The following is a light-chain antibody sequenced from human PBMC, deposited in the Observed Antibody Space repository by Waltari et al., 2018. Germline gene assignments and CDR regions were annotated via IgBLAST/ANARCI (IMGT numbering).Light chain of an antibody. J-gene: IGKJ4*01. CDR3: QQRANWPPLT. CDR1: QSVSTF. Sequence: ENVLTQSPATLSLAPGERATLSCRASQSVSTFLAWYQQKPGQAPRLLIYHASTRATGIPARFSGSGSGTDFTLTISSLEPEDFAVYYCQQRANWPPLTFGGGTKVEI. CDR2: HAS. V-gene: IGKV3-11*01.